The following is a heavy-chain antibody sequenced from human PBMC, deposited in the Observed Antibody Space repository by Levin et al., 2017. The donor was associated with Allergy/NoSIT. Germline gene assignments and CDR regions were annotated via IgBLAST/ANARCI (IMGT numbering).Heavy chain of an antibody. V-gene: IGHV4-59*08. J-gene: IGHJ6*03. CDR3: ARHPAYYYYMDV. CDR1: GGSISSYY. CDR2: IYYSGST. Sequence: SETLSLTCTVSGGSISSYYWSWIRQPPGKGLEWIGYIYYSGSTTYNPSLKSRVTISVDTSKNQFSLKLSSVTAADTAVYYCARHPAYYYYMDVWGKGTTATVS.